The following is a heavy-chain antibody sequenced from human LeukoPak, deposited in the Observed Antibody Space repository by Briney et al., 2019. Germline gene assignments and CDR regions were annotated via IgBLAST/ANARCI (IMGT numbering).Heavy chain of an antibody. J-gene: IGHJ4*02. D-gene: IGHD3-22*01. CDR2: IYSGGST. CDR1: GFTVSSNY. CDR3: ARKTRYYDSSGYHAAFDY. V-gene: IGHV3-53*01. Sequence: GGSLRLSCAASGFTVSSNYMSWVRQAPGKRLEGVSVIYSGGSTYYADSEKGRHTISRDNSKNTLYLHMNSLRAEDTGVFFFARKTRYYDSSGYHAAFDYWGQGTLVTVSS.